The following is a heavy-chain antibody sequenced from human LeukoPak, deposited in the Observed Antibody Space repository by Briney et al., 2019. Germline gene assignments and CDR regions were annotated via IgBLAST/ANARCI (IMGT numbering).Heavy chain of an antibody. D-gene: IGHD2-15*01. V-gene: IGHV1-2*02. J-gene: IGHJ6*03. CDR2: ISPNSGGT. CDR3: ARDAFDIVVVVAATPYYYYYMDV. Sequence: ASVKVSCKASGYTFTGYYMHWVRQAPGQGLEWMGWISPNSGGTNYAQKFQGRVTMTRDTSISTAYMELSRLRSDDTAVYYCARDAFDIVVVVAATPYYYYYMDVWGKGTTVTVSS. CDR1: GYTFTGYY.